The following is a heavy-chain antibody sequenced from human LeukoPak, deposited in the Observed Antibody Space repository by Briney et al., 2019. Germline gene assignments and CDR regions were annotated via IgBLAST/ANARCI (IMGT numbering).Heavy chain of an antibody. CDR1: GFTFSSYA. J-gene: IGHJ1*01. CDR3: ARDWPTIAAAGTIPEYFQH. V-gene: IGHV3-21*01. CDR2: ISSSSSYI. Sequence: GTSLRLSCAASGFTFSSYAMSWVRQAPGKGLEWVSSISSSSSYIYYADSVKGRFTISRDNAKNSLYLQMNSLRAEDTAVYYCARDWPTIAAAGTIPEYFQHWGQGTLVTVSS. D-gene: IGHD6-13*01.